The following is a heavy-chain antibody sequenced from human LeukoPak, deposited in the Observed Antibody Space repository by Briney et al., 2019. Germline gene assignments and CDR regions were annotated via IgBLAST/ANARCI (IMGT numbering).Heavy chain of an antibody. CDR2: ISGSGGST. CDR3: AKDPLNYYDSRGYYPGEAFDI. CDR1: GFTFSSYA. D-gene: IGHD3-22*01. V-gene: IGHV3-23*01. J-gene: IGHJ3*02. Sequence: GGSLRLSCAASGFTFSSYAMRWVRQAPGKGLEWVSAISGSGGSTYYADSVKGRFTISRDNSKNTLYLQMKSLRAEDTAVYYCAKDPLNYYDSRGYYPGEAFDIWGQGTMVSVSS.